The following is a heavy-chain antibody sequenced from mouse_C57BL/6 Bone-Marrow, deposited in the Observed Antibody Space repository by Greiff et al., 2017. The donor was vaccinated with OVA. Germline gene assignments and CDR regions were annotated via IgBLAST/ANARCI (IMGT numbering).Heavy chain of an antibody. CDR3: ARGLLRPYYFDY. Sequence: QVHVKQSGAELARPGASVKLSCKASGYTFPSYGISWVKQRTGQGLEWIGEIYPRSGNTYYNEKFKGKATLTADKSSSTAYMELRSLTSEDSAVYFCARGLLRPYYFDYWGQGTTLTVSS. D-gene: IGHD2-3*01. J-gene: IGHJ2*01. V-gene: IGHV1-81*01. CDR2: IYPRSGNT. CDR1: GYTFPSYG.